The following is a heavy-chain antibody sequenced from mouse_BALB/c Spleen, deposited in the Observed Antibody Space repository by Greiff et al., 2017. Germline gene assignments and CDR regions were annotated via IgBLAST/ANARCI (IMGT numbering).Heavy chain of an antibody. Sequence: VQLQESGAELARPGASVKLSCKASGYTFTSYWMQWVKQRPGQGLEWIGAIYPGDGDTRYTQKFKGKATLTADKSSSTAYMQLSSLASEDSAVYYCAREGNSFDYWGQGTTLTVSS. V-gene: IGHV1-87*01. CDR1: GYTFTSYW. J-gene: IGHJ2*01. CDR3: AREGNSFDY. D-gene: IGHD2-1*01. CDR2: IYPGDGDT.